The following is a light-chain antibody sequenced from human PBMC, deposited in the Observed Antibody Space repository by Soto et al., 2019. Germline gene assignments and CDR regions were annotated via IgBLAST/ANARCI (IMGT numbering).Light chain of an antibody. CDR3: TSYAGGNNV. Sequence: QSALTQPPSASGSPGQSVTISCTGTSSDVGGYNYVSWYQQNPGKVPKLMIYEVNKRPSGVPDRFSGSKSGNTASLTVSGLQAEEEAYYYCTSYAGGNNVFGTGTKLTVL. CDR2: EVN. V-gene: IGLV2-8*01. J-gene: IGLJ1*01. CDR1: SSDVGGYNY.